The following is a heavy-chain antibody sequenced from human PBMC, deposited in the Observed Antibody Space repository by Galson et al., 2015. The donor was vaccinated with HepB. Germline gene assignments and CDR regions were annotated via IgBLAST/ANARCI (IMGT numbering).Heavy chain of an antibody. J-gene: IGHJ6*02. D-gene: IGHD2-2*01. CDR1: GFSLSTSGMC. CDR3: ARIRASRGGLGYYGMDV. V-gene: IGHV2-70*01. CDR2: IDWDDDK. Sequence: PALVKPTQTLTLTCTFSGFSLSTSGMCVSWIRQPPGKALEWLALIDWDDDKYYSTSLKTRLTISKDTSKNQVVLTMTNMDPLDTATYYCARIRASRGGLGYYGMDVWGQGTTVTVS.